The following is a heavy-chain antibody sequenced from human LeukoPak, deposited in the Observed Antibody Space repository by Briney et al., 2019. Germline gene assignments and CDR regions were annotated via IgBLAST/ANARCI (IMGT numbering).Heavy chain of an antibody. D-gene: IGHD3-9*01. CDR2: MYSCGNT. CDR1: GFNVNSNQ. CDR3: ARDLRETGHRD. Sequence: GGSLRLSCEVSGFNVNSNQMSWVRQAPGKGLEWVSVMYSCGNTYYADSVKGRFTISRDNSKNTVSLQMNSLRVADTGVYYCARDLRETGHRDWGQGILVIVSS. J-gene: IGHJ4*02. V-gene: IGHV3-66*01.